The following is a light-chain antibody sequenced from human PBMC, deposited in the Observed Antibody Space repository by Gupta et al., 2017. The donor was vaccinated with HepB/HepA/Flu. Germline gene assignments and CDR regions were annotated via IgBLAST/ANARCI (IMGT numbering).Light chain of an antibody. CDR1: KLGDMY. V-gene: IGLV3-1*01. Sequence: SYELTQPPSVSVSPGQTASITCSGDKLGDMYVFWYQQKPGQSPVLVIYKNSKRPSGIPERFSGSNSGSTATLTISGTQAMDEADYYCQAWDSNTVVFGGGTKLTVL. CDR3: QAWDSNTVV. CDR2: KNS. J-gene: IGLJ2*01.